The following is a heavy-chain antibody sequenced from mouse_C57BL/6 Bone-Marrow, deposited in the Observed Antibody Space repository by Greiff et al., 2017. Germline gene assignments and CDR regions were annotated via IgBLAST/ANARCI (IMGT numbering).Heavy chain of an antibody. V-gene: IGHV1-55*01. CDR3: ARMIVTTRWYFDV. CDR2: IYPGSGST. Sequence: QVQLQQPGAELVKPGASVKMSCKASGYTFTSYWITWVKQRPGQGLEWIGDIYPGSGSTNYNGKFKGKATLTADKSSSTAYMQLSSLTSEDSAVYVCARMIVTTRWYFDVWGTGTTVTVSS. CDR1: GYTFTSYW. J-gene: IGHJ1*03. D-gene: IGHD2-5*01.